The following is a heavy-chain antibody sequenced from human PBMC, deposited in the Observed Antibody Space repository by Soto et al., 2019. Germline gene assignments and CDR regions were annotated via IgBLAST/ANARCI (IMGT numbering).Heavy chain of an antibody. Sequence: SETLSLTCTVSGDSITSRSFCWGWIRQPPGKGLEWIGTICYSGSTYYNPSLQSRVTISVDTSKNQFSLKLSSVTAADTAVYYCARLDGNSAYYYYGMDVWGRGTTVTVS. CDR1: GDSITSRSFC. V-gene: IGHV4-39*01. CDR3: ARLDGNSAYYYYGMDV. CDR2: ICYSGST. J-gene: IGHJ6*02. D-gene: IGHD6-19*01.